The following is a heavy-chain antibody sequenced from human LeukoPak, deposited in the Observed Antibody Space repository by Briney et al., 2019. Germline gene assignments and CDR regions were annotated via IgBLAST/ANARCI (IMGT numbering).Heavy chain of an antibody. CDR2: IYYSGST. CDR1: GGSISSGGYY. J-gene: IGHJ4*02. Sequence: PSETLSLTCTVSGGSISSGGYYWSWIRQHPGKGLEWIGYIYYSGSTYYNPSLKSRVTISVDTSKNQFSLKLSSETAADTAVYYCARECGSMVRGVCFDYWGQGTLVTVSS. CDR3: ARECGSMVRGVCFDY. D-gene: IGHD3-10*01. V-gene: IGHV4-31*03.